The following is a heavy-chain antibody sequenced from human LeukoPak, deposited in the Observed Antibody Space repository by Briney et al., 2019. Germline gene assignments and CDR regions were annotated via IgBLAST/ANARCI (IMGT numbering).Heavy chain of an antibody. CDR3: ARALVGDGSSTY. CDR2: INHDGSQK. V-gene: IGHV3-7*05. D-gene: IGHD2-15*01. J-gene: IGHJ4*02. Sequence: GGSLRLSCAASGFTFSSYWMTWVRQAPGKGLEWVANINHDGSQKYYVDSVKGRFTISRDNAKNSLFLQMNSLRGEDTAVHYCARALVGDGSSTYWGQGTLVTVSS. CDR1: GFTFSSYW.